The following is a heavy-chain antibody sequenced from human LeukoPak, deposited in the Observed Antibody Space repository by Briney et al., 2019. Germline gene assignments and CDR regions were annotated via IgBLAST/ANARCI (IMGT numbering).Heavy chain of an antibody. D-gene: IGHD3-10*01. CDR3: ASDIGD. V-gene: IGHV3-74*01. CDR1: GFAFSSYW. J-gene: IGHJ4*02. Sequence: PGGSLRLSCAASGFAFSSYWMHWVRQAPAKGLVWVSRINSDGSITTYADSVKGRFTISRDNAKNTLYLQMNSLSAEDTAVYYCASDIGDWGQGTLVTVPS. CDR2: INSDGSIT.